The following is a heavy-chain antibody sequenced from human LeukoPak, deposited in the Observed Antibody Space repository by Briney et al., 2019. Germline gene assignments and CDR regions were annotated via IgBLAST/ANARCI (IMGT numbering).Heavy chain of an antibody. J-gene: IGHJ4*02. Sequence: GGSLRLSCTASGFIFTTYWMHWVRQLPGKGLVWVSRINTDGSSTYYADSVKGRFTISRDNAKNTVYLQMNSLRAEDTAAYYCTRDLVGATSDFWGQGTLVTVSS. CDR3: TRDLVGATSDF. V-gene: IGHV3-74*01. CDR1: GFIFTTYW. D-gene: IGHD1-26*01. CDR2: INTDGSST.